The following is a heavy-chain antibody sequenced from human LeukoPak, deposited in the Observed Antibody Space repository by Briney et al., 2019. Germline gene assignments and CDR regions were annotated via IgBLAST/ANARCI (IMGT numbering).Heavy chain of an antibody. D-gene: IGHD5-24*01. CDR1: GGSISSYY. Sequence: TSETLSLTCTVSGGSISSYYWSWIRQPAGKGLEWIGSMYHNGSTYYNPSLKSRVTISVDTSKNQFSLKLTSVTAADTAVYYCARHPSGRMWLQQGGWFDPWGQGTLVTVS. J-gene: IGHJ5*02. V-gene: IGHV4-59*05. CDR3: ARHPSGRMWLQQGGWFDP. CDR2: MYHNGST.